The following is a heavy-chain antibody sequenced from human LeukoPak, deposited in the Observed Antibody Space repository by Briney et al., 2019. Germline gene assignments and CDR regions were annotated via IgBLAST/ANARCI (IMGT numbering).Heavy chain of an antibody. V-gene: IGHV1-2*02. D-gene: IGHD6-19*01. Sequence: ASVKVSCKASGYTFTGYYMHWVRQAPGQGLEWMGWINPNSGGTNYAQKFQGRVTMTRDTSISTAYMELSRLRSDDTAVYYCARDLTAYSSGWYGYWGQGTLVTVSS. J-gene: IGHJ4*02. CDR1: GYTFTGYY. CDR3: ARDLTAYSSGWYGY. CDR2: INPNSGGT.